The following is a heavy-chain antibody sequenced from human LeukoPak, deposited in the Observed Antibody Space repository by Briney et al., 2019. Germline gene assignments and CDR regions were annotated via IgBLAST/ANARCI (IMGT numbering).Heavy chain of an antibody. CDR2: IYQSGSGSS. CDR3: ARHHYSNSENWFDP. J-gene: IGHJ5*02. CDR1: GGSIISSNYY. D-gene: IGHD4-11*01. Sequence: PSETLSLTCSVSGGSIISSNYYWGWIRQPPGKGLEWIGSIYQSGSGSSYYNPSLKSRLTISVDTSKNQFSLKLSSVTAADTAVYYCARHHYSNSENWFDPWGQGTLVTVSS. V-gene: IGHV4-39*01.